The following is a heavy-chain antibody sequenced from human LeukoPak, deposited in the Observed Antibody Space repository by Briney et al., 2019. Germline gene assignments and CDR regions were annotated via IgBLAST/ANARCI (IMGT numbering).Heavy chain of an antibody. Sequence: VASVTVSCTASGYTFTNYGINWVRQAPGQGLEWMGWISAYNGNTNYAQKLQGRVTMTTDTSTSTAYMELRSLRSDDTAVYYCARDLDQYSGRFGGFGHDFWGQGTLVTVSS. CDR3: ARDLDQYSGRFGGFGHDF. CDR1: GYTFTNYG. D-gene: IGHD1-26*01. V-gene: IGHV1-18*01. J-gene: IGHJ4*02. CDR2: ISAYNGNT.